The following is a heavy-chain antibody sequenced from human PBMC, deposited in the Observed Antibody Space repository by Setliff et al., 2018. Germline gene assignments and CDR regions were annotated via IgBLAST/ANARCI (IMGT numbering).Heavy chain of an antibody. CDR1: GGSFSGYY. J-gene: IGHJ5*02. V-gene: IGHV4-34*01. Sequence: PSETLSLTCAVYGGSFSGYYWCWIRQSPGKGLEWLGEISHSGSTNYNPSLKSRVTISVDTSKNQFSLKLSSVTAADTAVYYCAREIYGSGLNWFDPWGQGTLVTVSS. CDR2: ISHSGST. D-gene: IGHD3-10*01. CDR3: AREIYGSGLNWFDP.